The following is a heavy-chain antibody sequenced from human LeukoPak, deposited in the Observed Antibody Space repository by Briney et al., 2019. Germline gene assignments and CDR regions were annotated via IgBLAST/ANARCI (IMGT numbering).Heavy chain of an antibody. CDR1: GFTFSSYA. Sequence: GGSLRLSCAASGFTFSSYAMSWVRQAPGKGLEWVSAISGSGGSTYYADSVKGRFTISRDDSKNTLYLQMNSLRAEDTAIYYCAKKGAVTATGYFDYWGQGTLVTVSS. J-gene: IGHJ4*02. V-gene: IGHV3-23*01. CDR2: ISGSGGST. D-gene: IGHD2-21*02. CDR3: AKKGAVTATGYFDY.